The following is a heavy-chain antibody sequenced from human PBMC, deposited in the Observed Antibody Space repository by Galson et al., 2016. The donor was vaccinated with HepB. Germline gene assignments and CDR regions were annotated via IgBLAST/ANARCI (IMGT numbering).Heavy chain of an antibody. D-gene: IGHD6-19*01. J-gene: IGHJ5*02. CDR2: IYYSGST. CDR1: GGSISVSTYY. V-gene: IGHV4-39*01. CDR3: ARGYSSGWYDWFDP. Sequence: ETLSLTCTVSGGSISVSTYYWGWIRQPPGKGLEWSGSIYYSGSTYYNPSLKSRVTISVDTSKNQFSLKLSSVPAGDTAMYYCARGYSSGWYDWFDPWGKGPLVTVSS.